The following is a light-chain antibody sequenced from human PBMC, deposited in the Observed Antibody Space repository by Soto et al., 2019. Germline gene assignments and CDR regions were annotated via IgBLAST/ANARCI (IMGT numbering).Light chain of an antibody. V-gene: IGKV1-5*03. CDR3: QQYNSYSRT. CDR1: QSISSW. J-gene: IGKJ1*01. Sequence: DIQMTQSPSTLSASVGDRVTITCRASQSISSWLAWYQQKPGKAPKLLIYKASSLETGLPSKFSGSGSGTEFTLTLSCLQPDDFATYYCQQYNSYSRTFCQGTKVEIK. CDR2: KAS.